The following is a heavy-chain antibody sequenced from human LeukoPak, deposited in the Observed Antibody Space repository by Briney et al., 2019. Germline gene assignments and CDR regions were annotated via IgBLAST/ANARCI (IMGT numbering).Heavy chain of an antibody. Sequence: GGSLRLSCAASGFTFSSYWMTWVRQAPGKGLEWVANVKQDGSENSYVDSVKGRFTISRDNAKNSLYLQMNSLRAEDTAVYYCATIQLWFYYMDVWGKGTTVTVSS. D-gene: IGHD5-18*01. V-gene: IGHV3-7*01. CDR3: ATIQLWFYYMDV. CDR1: GFTFSSYW. CDR2: VKQDGSEN. J-gene: IGHJ6*03.